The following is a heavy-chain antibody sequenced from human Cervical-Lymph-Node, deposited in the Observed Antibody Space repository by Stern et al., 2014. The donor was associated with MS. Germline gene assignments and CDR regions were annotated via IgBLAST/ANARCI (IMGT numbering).Heavy chain of an antibody. CDR3: ARDCKLRYFDPTSRCAFDI. J-gene: IGHJ3*02. CDR1: GYTFTSYG. Sequence: QVQLVQSGAEVKKPGASVKVSCKASGYTFTSYGISWVRQAPGQGLEWMGWISAYNGNTNYAQKLQGRVTMTTDTSTSTAYMELRSLRSDDTALYYCARDCKLRYFDPTSRCAFDIWGQGTMVTVSS. V-gene: IGHV1-18*04. D-gene: IGHD3-9*01. CDR2: ISAYNGNT.